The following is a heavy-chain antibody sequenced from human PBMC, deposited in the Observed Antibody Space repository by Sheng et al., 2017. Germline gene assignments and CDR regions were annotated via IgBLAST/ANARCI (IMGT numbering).Heavy chain of an antibody. V-gene: IGHV1-69*04. CDR1: GGTFSSYA. D-gene: IGHD2-2*01. Sequence: QVQLVQSGAEVKKPGSSVKVSCKASGGTFSSYAISWVRQAPGQGLEWMGGIIPILGIANYAQKFQGRVTITADKSTSTAYMELSSLRSEDTAVYYCARVPSLSSSTLHWFDPWGQGTLVTVSS. J-gene: IGHJ5*02. CDR3: ARVPSLSSSTLHWFDP. CDR2: IIPILGIA.